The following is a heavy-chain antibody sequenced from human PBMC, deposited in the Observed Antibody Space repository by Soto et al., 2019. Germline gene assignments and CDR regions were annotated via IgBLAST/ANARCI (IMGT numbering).Heavy chain of an antibody. CDR3: VRARIDV. J-gene: IGHJ2*01. CDR1: GFIFSAYW. Sequence: EVQLVESGGGLVQPGGSLRLSCAASGFIFSAYWMTWVRQAPGKGLEWVANINPDGSEKYYVDSVKGRFTISRDNGKNSLFLQVNNLRAEDTALYYCVRARIDVWGRGTLVTVSS. V-gene: IGHV3-7*01. CDR2: INPDGSEK.